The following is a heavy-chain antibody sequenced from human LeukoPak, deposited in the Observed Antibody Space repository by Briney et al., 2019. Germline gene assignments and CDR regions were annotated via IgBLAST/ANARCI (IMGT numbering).Heavy chain of an antibody. V-gene: IGHV4-4*07. CDR1: GGSITDHF. Sequence: SETLSLTCTVSGGSITDHFWSWVRRSPGKGLEWIGRIYTSGSTNYNPSLKSRVTMSVDTSKNQFSLKLSSVTAADTAVYYCARIRSSGWGPNFDYWGQGTLVTVSS. D-gene: IGHD6-19*01. CDR2: IYTSGST. CDR3: ARIRSSGWGPNFDY. J-gene: IGHJ4*02.